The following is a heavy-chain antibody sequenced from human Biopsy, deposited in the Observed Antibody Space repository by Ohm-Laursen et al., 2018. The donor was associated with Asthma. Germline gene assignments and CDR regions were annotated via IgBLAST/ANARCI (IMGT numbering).Heavy chain of an antibody. CDR3: ASDFPKDYVRYNFQF. Sequence: PSVNLSCKLSGYTLTDLSMHWVRQAPGQGLEWMGGHDHEEGGTVNARRFQGRVTMTEDTSTDTAYMELSSLSSDDTAVYYCASDFPKDYVRYNFQFWGQGTLVTVSS. V-gene: IGHV1-24*01. CDR1: GYTLTDLS. D-gene: IGHD4-17*01. CDR2: HDHEEGGT. J-gene: IGHJ4*02.